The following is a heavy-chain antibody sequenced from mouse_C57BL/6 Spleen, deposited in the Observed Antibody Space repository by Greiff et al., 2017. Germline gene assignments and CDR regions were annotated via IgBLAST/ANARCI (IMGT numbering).Heavy chain of an antibody. CDR1: GYTFTSYW. J-gene: IGHJ2*01. D-gene: IGHD4-1*01. CDR2: IHPNSGST. V-gene: IGHV1-64*01. Sequence: QVQLQQPGAELVKPGASVKLSCKASGYTFTSYWMHWVKQRPGQGLEWIGMIHPNSGSTNYNEKFKSKATLTVDKSSSTAYMQLSSLTSEDSAVYYCARVDWAPYCDYWGQGTTLTVAS. CDR3: ARVDWAPYCDY.